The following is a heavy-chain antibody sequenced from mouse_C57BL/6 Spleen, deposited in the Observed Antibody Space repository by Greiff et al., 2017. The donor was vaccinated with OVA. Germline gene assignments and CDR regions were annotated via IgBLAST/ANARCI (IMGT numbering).Heavy chain of an antibody. V-gene: IGHV3-6*01. CDR1: GYSITSGYY. Sequence: EVQLQQSGPGLVKPSQSLSLTCSVTGYSITSGYYWNWIRQFPGNKLEWMGYISYDGSNNYNPSLKNRISITRDTSKNQFFLKLNSVTTEDTATYYCARAYYSNGYAMDYWGQGTSVTVSS. D-gene: IGHD2-5*01. CDR2: ISYDGSN. J-gene: IGHJ4*01. CDR3: ARAYYSNGYAMDY.